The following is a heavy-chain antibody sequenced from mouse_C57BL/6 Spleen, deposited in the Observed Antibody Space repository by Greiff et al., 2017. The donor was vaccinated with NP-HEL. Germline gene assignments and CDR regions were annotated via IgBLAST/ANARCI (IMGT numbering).Heavy chain of an antibody. CDR1: GYTFTSYT. CDR3: ARYFKETGSSYVLYWYFDV. J-gene: IGHJ1*03. CDR2: INPSSGYT. V-gene: IGHV1-4*01. Sequence: QVQLQQSGAELARPGASVKMSCKASGYTFTSYTMHWVKQRPGPGLEWIGYINPSSGYTKYNQKFKDKATLTADKSSSTAYMQLSSLTSEDSAVYYCARYFKETGSSYVLYWYFDVWGTGTTVTVSS. D-gene: IGHD1-1*01.